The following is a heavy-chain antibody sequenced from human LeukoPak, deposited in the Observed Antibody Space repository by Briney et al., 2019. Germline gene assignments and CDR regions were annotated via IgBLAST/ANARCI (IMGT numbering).Heavy chain of an antibody. V-gene: IGHV4-59*01. D-gene: IGHD4-11*01. Sequence: SETLSLTCTVSGGSISSYYWSWIRQPPGKGLEWIGYIYYSGSTNYNPSLKSRVTISVDTSKNQFSLKLSSVTAADTAVYYCARTPSNYGYYYYYMDVWGKGTTVTISS. CDR3: ARTPSNYGYYYYYMDV. J-gene: IGHJ6*03. CDR2: IYYSGST. CDR1: GGSISSYY.